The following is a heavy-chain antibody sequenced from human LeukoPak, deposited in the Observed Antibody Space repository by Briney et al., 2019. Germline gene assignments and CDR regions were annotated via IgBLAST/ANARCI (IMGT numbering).Heavy chain of an antibody. J-gene: IGHJ4*02. CDR3: ARGRRWLQSYFDY. CDR1: GYTFTSYG. V-gene: IGHV1-46*01. Sequence: ASVKVSCKASGYTFTSYGISWVRQAPGQGLEWMGIINPSGGSTSYAQKFQGRVTMTRDTSTSTVYMELSSLRSEDTAVYYCARGRRWLQSYFDYWGQGTLVTVSS. CDR2: INPSGGST. D-gene: IGHD5-24*01.